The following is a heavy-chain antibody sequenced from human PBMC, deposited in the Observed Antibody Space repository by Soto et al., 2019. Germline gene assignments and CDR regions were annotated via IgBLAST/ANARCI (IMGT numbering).Heavy chain of an antibody. V-gene: IGHV1-46*01. Sequence: GASVKVSCKASGYTFTSYYMHWVRQAPGQGLEWMGIINPSGGSTSYAQKFQGRVTMTRDTSTSTVYMELSSLRSEDTAVYYCARDRVAYSGPKLNAFDIWGQGTMVT. CDR2: INPSGGST. CDR3: ARDRVAYSGPKLNAFDI. CDR1: GYTFTSYY. D-gene: IGHD1-26*01. J-gene: IGHJ3*02.